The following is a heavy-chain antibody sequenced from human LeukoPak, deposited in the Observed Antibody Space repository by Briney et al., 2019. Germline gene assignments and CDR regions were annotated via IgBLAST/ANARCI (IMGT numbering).Heavy chain of an antibody. J-gene: IGHJ4*02. CDR3: ARDTASGYYVSNY. V-gene: IGHV1-69*04. D-gene: IGHD3-22*01. CDR2: IIPILGIA. Sequence: SVKVSCKASGGTFSSYAISWVRQAPGQGLEWMGRIIPILGIANYAQKFQGRVTITADKSTSTAYMELSSLRSEDTAVYYCARDTASGYYVSNYWGQGTLVTVSS. CDR1: GGTFSSYA.